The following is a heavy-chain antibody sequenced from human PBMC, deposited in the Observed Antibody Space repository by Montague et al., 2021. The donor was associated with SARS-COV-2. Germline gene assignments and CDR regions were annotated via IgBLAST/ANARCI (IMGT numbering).Heavy chain of an antibody. J-gene: IGHJ2*01. CDR2: IYWYDEG. Sequence: PVLVKPTQTLTLTCTFSGFSLDTSGEAVGWIRQPPGKALEWLAVIYWYDEGRYSPSLKSRLTIRKGTSKNQVVLTMTNMDPVDTATYFCGHFSHRGSPNWYFDFWGRGTLVTVSS. V-gene: IGHV2-5*01. CDR3: GHFSHRGSPNWYFDF. CDR1: GFSLDTSGEA. D-gene: IGHD1-14*01.